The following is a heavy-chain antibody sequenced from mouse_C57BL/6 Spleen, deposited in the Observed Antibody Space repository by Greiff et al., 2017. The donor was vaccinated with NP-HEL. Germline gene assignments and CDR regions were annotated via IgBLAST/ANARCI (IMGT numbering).Heavy chain of an antibody. CDR3: ASSYSNYFYAMDY. CDR1: GYAFSSYW. V-gene: IGHV1-80*01. Sequence: VQLVESGAELVKPGASVKISCKASGYAFSSYWMNWVKQRPGKGLEWIGQIYPGDGDTNYNGKFKGKATLTADKSSSTAYMQLSSLTSEDSAVYFCASSYSNYFYAMDYWGQGTSVTVSS. J-gene: IGHJ4*01. D-gene: IGHD2-5*01. CDR2: IYPGDGDT.